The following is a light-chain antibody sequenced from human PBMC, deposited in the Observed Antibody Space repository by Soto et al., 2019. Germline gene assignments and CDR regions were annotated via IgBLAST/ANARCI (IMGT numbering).Light chain of an antibody. V-gene: IGLV2-14*01. J-gene: IGLJ1*01. CDR2: GVN. CDR3: NSYTTSSTYV. CDR1: SSDVGGYNY. Sequence: LTQPASVSGSPGQWITISCTGTSSDVGGYNYVSWYQQRPGKAPQLIIYGVNNRPSGVSNRFSGSKSDNTASLTISGLQAEDEADYYCNSYTTSSTYVFGTGTKVTVL.